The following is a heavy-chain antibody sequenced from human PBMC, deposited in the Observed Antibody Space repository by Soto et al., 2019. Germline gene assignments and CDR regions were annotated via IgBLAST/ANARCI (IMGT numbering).Heavy chain of an antibody. V-gene: IGHV4-30-2*01. Sequence: QLQLQESGSGLVKPSQTLSLTCAVSGGSISSGGYSWSWIRQPPGKGLEWIGYIYHSGSTYYNPSLESRVTIPVDRSKNQFSLKLSSVTAADTAVYYCARAVGYDILTKEGYGMDVWGQGTTVTVSS. D-gene: IGHD5-12*01. CDR1: GGSISSGGYS. J-gene: IGHJ6*02. CDR2: IYHSGST. CDR3: ARAVGYDILTKEGYGMDV.